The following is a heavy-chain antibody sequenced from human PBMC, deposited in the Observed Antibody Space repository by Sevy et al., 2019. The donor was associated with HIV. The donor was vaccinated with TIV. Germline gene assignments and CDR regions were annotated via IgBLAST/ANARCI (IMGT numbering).Heavy chain of an antibody. Sequence: GGSLRLSCTASGFTFRNAWMTWVRQVPGKGLEWVGRIRNDPDGGTTDYAAPVRGRFTISRDDSKNTLYLQMNSLETVDTAVFYSSTDIVVQSGYSYDFSTFNPDLPHKSSADVWGQGTTVTVSS. CDR2: IRNDPDGGTT. D-gene: IGHD5-12*01. J-gene: IGHJ6*02. CDR3: STDIVVQSGYSYDFSTFNPDLPHKSSADV. V-gene: IGHV3-15*01. CDR1: GFTFRNAW.